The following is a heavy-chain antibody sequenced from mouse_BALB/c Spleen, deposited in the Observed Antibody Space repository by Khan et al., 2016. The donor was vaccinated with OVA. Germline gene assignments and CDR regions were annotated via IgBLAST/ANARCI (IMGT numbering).Heavy chain of an antibody. J-gene: IGHJ2*01. D-gene: IGHD2-1*01. CDR3: ARGDGNYQYYFDD. CDR2: IDPANGNT. Sequence: EVQLQQSGAELVKPGASVKLSCTASGFNIKDTYMHWVKQRPEQGPEWIGRIDPANGNTKYDPKFQGKATITAETSSNTTYLQLSSLTSEDTAVYYGARGDGNYQYYFDDWGQGTTLTVSS. V-gene: IGHV14-3*02. CDR1: GFNIKDTY.